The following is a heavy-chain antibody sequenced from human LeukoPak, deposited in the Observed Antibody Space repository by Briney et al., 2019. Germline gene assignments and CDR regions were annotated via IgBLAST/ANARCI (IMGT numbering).Heavy chain of an antibody. CDR1: GGTFSSYA. CDR3: ARDRNWNYLDY. CDR2: IMPIFGTA. Sequence: ASVKVSCKASGGTFSSYAISWVRQAPGQGLEWMGRIMPIFGTANYAQKFQGRVTITTDESTSTAYMELSSLRSEDTAVYYCARDRNWNYLDYWGQGTLVTVSS. D-gene: IGHD1-1*01. V-gene: IGHV1-69*05. J-gene: IGHJ4*02.